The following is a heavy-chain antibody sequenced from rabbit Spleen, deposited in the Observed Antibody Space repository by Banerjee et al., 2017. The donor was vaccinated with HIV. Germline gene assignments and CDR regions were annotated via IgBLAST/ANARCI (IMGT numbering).Heavy chain of an antibody. J-gene: IGHJ4*01. Sequence: QEQLVESGGGLVKPEGSLPLTCKASGFSFSDKDVMCWVRQAPGKGLEWIACINAYTGKPVYASWAKGRFTISRTSSTTVTLQMTSLTAADTATYFCARDRPGSDNFDLWGPGTLVTVS. CDR3: ARDRPGSDNFDL. CDR2: INAYTGKP. D-gene: IGHD3-1*01. CDR1: GFSFSDKDV. V-gene: IGHV1S45*01.